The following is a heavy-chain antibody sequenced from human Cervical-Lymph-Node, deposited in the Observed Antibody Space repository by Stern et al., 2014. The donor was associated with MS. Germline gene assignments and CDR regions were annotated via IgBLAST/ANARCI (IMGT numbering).Heavy chain of an antibody. CDR1: GDSISSGNYY. V-gene: IGHV4-61*02. CDR3: ATQGRALAPD. CDR2: IYSSGTT. J-gene: IGHJ4*02. Sequence: QLQLQESGPGLVKPSQTLSLTCTVSGDSISSGNYYWSWIRQPAGKGLEWIGRIYSSGTTYYNPSLRSRVTISIDTSHNPFSLKLSSVTATDTAVYYCATQGRALAPDWGQGTLVTVSS.